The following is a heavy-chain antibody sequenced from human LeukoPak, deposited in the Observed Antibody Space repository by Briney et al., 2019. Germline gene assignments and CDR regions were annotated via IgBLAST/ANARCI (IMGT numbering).Heavy chain of an antibody. V-gene: IGHV4-39*01. Sequence: SETLSLTCTVSGGSISSSSYYWGWIRQPPGNGLEWIGSIYYSGSTYYNPSLKSRVTISVDTSKNQFSLKLSYVTAADTAVYYCARSLPAAEDYWGQGTLVTVSS. CDR1: GGSISSSSYY. CDR2: IYYSGST. D-gene: IGHD6-13*01. J-gene: IGHJ4*02. CDR3: ARSLPAAEDY.